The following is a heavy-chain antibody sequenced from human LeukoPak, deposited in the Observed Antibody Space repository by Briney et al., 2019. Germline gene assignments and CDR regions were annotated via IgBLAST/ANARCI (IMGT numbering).Heavy chain of an antibody. CDR2: ISGVADRT. J-gene: IGHJ4*02. CDR1: GGTFSSYA. D-gene: IGHD1-14*01. Sequence: ASVKVSCKASGGTFSSYAMSWVRQAPGKGLEWVSAISGVADRTYYADSVKGRFTISRDNSKNTLSLQMNSLRAEDAAIYYCAKESPYTSPRNYYFDYWGQGTLVTVSS. V-gene: IGHV3-23*01. CDR3: AKESPYTSPRNYYFDY.